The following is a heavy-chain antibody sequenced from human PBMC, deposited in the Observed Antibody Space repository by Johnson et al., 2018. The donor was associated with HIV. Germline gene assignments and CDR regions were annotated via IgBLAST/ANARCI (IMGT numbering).Heavy chain of an antibody. CDR3: AKGGSSDAFDI. J-gene: IGHJ3*02. Sequence: QVQLVESGGGVVQPGRSLRLSCAASGFTFSSYGMHWVRQAPGKGLEWVAVIWYDGRNKYYADSVKRRFTISRDNSKNTLYLQMNSLRAEDTAVYYCAKGGSSDAFDIWGQGTMVTVSS. V-gene: IGHV3-33*06. D-gene: IGHD6-6*01. CDR2: IWYDGRNK. CDR1: GFTFSSYG.